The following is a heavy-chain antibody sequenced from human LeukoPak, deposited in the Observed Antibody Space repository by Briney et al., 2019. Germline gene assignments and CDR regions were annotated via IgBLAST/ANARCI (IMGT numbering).Heavy chain of an antibody. CDR2: IGNAGDT. V-gene: IGHV3-13*01. J-gene: IGHJ5*02. CDR1: GFTFSTYD. CDR3: ARGNILTGYTA. Sequence: PGGSLRLSCAASGFTFSTYDMHWVRQATGKGLEWVSAIGNAGDTYYVGSVKGRFTISRENAKNFLFLQMNSLRAGDTAVYYCARGNILTGYTAWGQGTLVTVSS. D-gene: IGHD3-9*01.